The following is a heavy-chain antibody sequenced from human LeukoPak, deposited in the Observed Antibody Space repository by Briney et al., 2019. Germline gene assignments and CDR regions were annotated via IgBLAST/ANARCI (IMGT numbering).Heavy chain of an antibody. D-gene: IGHD2-2*01. CDR3: ATLYCSSTSCQNWFDP. CDR2: FDPEDGET. J-gene: IGHJ5*02. Sequence: ASVKVSCKVSGYTLTELSMHWVRQAPGKGLEWMGGFDPEDGETIHAQKFQGRVTMTEDTSTDTAYMELSSLRSEDTAVYYCATLYCSSTSCQNWFDPWGQGTLVTVSS. V-gene: IGHV1-24*01. CDR1: GYTLTELS.